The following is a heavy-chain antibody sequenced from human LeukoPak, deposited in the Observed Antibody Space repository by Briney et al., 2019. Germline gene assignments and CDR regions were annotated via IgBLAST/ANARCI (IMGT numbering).Heavy chain of an antibody. V-gene: IGHV4-4*07. CDR3: ARLSDYYDSSGYPNWFDP. D-gene: IGHD3-22*01. J-gene: IGHJ5*02. CDR2: ISGSGTI. Sequence: SETLSLTCTVSGGSINSYWSWIRQPAGKGLEWIGRISGSGTITYNPALQSRLSISIDTSKNQFSLKLSSVTAADTAVYYCARLSDYYDSSGYPNWFDPWGQGTLVTVSS. CDR1: GGSINSY.